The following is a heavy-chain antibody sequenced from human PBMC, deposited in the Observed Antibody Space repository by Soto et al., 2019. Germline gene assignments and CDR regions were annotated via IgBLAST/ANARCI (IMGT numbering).Heavy chain of an antibody. V-gene: IGHV1-69*13. J-gene: IGHJ6*02. Sequence: VASVKVSCKASGGTFSSYAISWVRQAPGQGLEWMGGIIPIFGTANYAQKFQGRVTITADESTSTAYMELSSLRSEDTAVYYCARGEYSYGFPLYYCGMDVWGQGTTVTVSS. CDR3: ARGEYSYGFPLYYCGMDV. CDR2: IIPIFGTA. CDR1: GGTFSSYA. D-gene: IGHD5-18*01.